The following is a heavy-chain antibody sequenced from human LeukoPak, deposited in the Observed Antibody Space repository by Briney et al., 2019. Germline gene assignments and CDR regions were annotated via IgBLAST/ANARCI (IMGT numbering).Heavy chain of an antibody. Sequence: GGSLRLSCAAAGFTFGDFGMHWVRQAPGKGLEWVALIRKDGSDAFYADSVKGRFTISRDNSRNTLSLQMKSLRGEDTAVYYCAREESFQLEASLDQWGQGTLVTVSS. CDR2: IRKDGSDA. CDR3: AREESFQLEASLDQ. CDR1: GFTFGDFG. V-gene: IGHV3-30*02. D-gene: IGHD3-3*01. J-gene: IGHJ4*02.